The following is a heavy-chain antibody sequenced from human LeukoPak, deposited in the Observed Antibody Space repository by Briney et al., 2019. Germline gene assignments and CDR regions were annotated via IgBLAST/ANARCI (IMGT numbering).Heavy chain of an antibody. CDR1: GGSISSYY. D-gene: IGHD3-10*01. CDR3: AREPYGSGTFDY. Sequence: SETLSLTCTVSGGSISSYYWSWIRQPPGKGLEWIGYIYYSGSTNYNPSLKSRVTISVDTSKNQFSLKLSSVTAADTAEYYCAREPYGSGTFDYWGQGTLVTVSS. V-gene: IGHV4-59*01. CDR2: IYYSGST. J-gene: IGHJ4*02.